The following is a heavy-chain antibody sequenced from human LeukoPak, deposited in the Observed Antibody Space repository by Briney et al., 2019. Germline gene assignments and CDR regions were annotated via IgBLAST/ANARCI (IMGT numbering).Heavy chain of an antibody. V-gene: IGHV3-7*03. CDR1: GFTFSSYA. J-gene: IGHJ6*02. CDR3: ARDGIYGMDV. D-gene: IGHD1-26*01. Sequence: GGSLRLSCAASGFTFSSYAMSWVRQAPGKGLEWVANIKQDGSEKYYVDSVKGRFTISRDNAKNSLYLQMNSLRAEDTAVYYCARDGIYGMDVWGQGTTVTVSS. CDR2: IKQDGSEK.